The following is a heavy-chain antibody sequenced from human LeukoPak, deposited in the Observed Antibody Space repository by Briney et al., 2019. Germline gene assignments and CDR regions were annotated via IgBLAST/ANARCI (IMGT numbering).Heavy chain of an antibody. CDR3: SKNGGEAIFRRITQKYYMDV. J-gene: IGHJ6*03. CDR1: GYTFGNYD. CDR2: INSGAGST. Sequence: PGGSLRLSCAASGYTFGNYDMSWVRQAPGKGLQWVSNINSGAGSTYYADSVRSRFTISIDKSKSSMFLQMNSLRAEDAAVYYFSKNGGEAIFRRITQKYYMDVWGKGTTVTVSS. V-gene: IGHV3-23*01. D-gene: IGHD3/OR15-3a*01.